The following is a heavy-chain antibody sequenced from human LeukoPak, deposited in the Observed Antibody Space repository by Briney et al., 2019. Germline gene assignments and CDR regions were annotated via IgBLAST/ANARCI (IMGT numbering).Heavy chain of an antibody. CDR1: GFTFSSYS. J-gene: IGHJ4*02. D-gene: IGHD5-24*01. CDR2: ISSSSSYI. Sequence: PGGSLRLSCAASGFTFSSYSMNWVRQAPGKGLEWVSSISSSSSYIHYADSVKGRFTISRDNAKNSLYLQMNSLRAGDTAVYYCARTIEMATISYFDYWGQGTLVTVSS. CDR3: ARTIEMATISYFDY. V-gene: IGHV3-21*01.